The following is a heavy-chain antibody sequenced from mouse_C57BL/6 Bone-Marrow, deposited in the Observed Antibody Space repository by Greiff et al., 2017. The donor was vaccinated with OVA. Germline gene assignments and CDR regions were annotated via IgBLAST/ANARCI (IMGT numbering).Heavy chain of an antibody. CDR2: ISYDGSN. Sequence: VQLQQSGPGLVKPSQSLSLTCSVPGYSITSGYYWNWIRQFPGNKLEWMGYISYDGSNNYNPSLKNRISITRDTSKNQFFLKLNSVTTEDTATYYCARDNYDYDEGALWFAYWGQGTLVTVSA. CDR3: ARDNYDYDEGALWFAY. CDR1: GYSITSGYY. D-gene: IGHD2-4*01. J-gene: IGHJ3*01. V-gene: IGHV3-6*01.